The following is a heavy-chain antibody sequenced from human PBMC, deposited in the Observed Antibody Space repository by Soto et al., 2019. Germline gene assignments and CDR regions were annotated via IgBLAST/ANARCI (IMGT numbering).Heavy chain of an antibody. CDR3: ARRSGSYRFDY. Sequence: SETLSLTCTVSGGSISSSSYYWGWIRQPPGKGLEWIGSIYYSGSTYYNPSLKSRVTISVDTSKNQFSLKLSSVTAADTAVYYCARRSGSYRFDYWGQGTLVTVSS. V-gene: IGHV4-39*01. J-gene: IGHJ4*02. CDR1: GGSISSSSYY. D-gene: IGHD1-26*01. CDR2: IYYSGST.